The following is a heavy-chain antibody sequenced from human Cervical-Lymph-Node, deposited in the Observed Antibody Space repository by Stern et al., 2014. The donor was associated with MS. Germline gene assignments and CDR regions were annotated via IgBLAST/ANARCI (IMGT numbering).Heavy chain of an antibody. D-gene: IGHD3-10*01. J-gene: IGHJ4*02. V-gene: IGHV1-69*01. CDR2: IIPVIGTA. CDR1: GGTFSSSA. CDR3: ALGGFGHYFEY. Sequence: QLVQSGAEVQKPGSSVKVSCRASGGTFSSSAISWVRQAPGQGLEWMGGIIPVIGTANCAKKSQGRVTITADESTSTAYMELSRLRSEDTAIYYCALGGFGHYFEYWGQGTLVTVSS.